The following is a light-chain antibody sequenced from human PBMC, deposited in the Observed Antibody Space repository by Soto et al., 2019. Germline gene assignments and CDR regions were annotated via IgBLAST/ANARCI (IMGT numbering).Light chain of an antibody. J-gene: IGKJ4*01. CDR1: QSVSTN. V-gene: IGKV3-15*01. CDR2: GAS. Sequence: EIVMTQSPATLAVSPGERDTLSCRASQSVSTNLAWYQQKPGQAPRLLVYGASARATGIPGRFSGSGSGTEFTLTISSLQSEDFAVYYCQQYNNWPPNLTFGGGTKVEIK. CDR3: QQYNNWPPNLT.